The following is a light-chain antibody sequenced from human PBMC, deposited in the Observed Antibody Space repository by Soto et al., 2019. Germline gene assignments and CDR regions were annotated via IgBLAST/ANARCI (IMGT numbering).Light chain of an antibody. Sequence: GDRVTITCRASQSIGSRLAWYQQKPGRAPNLLIYKASSLERGVPSRFSGSGSGTEFTLTISSLQPDDFATYYCQQYNSDSSFGPGTKVDIK. CDR3: QQYNSDSS. CDR1: QSIGSR. V-gene: IGKV1-5*03. CDR2: KAS. J-gene: IGKJ3*01.